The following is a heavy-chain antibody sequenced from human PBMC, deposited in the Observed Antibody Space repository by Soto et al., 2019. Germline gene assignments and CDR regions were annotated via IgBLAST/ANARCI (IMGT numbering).Heavy chain of an antibody. V-gene: IGHV4-30-4*01. CDR1: GASVNSGDYY. J-gene: IGHJ3*02. D-gene: IGHD3-22*01. Sequence: QVQLQESGPGLVKASQTLSLTCTVSGASVNSGDYYWSWVRQPPGRGLEWIGYIHYSETIYYNPSLKSRVQILVETFKNQFSLAVSSVTAADTALYYCARAHRYYDYPDIWGQGTTVTVSS. CDR3: ARAHRYYDYPDI. CDR2: IHYSETI.